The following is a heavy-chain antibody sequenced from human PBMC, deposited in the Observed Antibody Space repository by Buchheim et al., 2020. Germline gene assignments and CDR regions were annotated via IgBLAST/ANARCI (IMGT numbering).Heavy chain of an antibody. Sequence: EVQLVESGGGLVKPGGSLRLSCAASGLTFSNGWMGWVRQAPGKRLEWVGRIKSKTDGGPTDYATPVKGRFTISRADSKNTLFLQMNRLRTEDTAVYDWTTITYYDILTGYRYDYWGQGTL. J-gene: IGHJ4*02. D-gene: IGHD3-9*01. V-gene: IGHV3-15*01. CDR2: IKSKTDGGPT. CDR1: GLTFSNGW. CDR3: TTITYYDILTGYRYDY.